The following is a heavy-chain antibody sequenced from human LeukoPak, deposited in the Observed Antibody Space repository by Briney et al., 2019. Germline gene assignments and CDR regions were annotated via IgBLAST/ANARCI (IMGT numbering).Heavy chain of an antibody. CDR2: TYYRSTWYN. V-gene: IGHV6-1*01. CDR1: GDSASSNSVT. J-gene: IGHJ5*02. CDR3: ARRLTQYDCFDP. D-gene: IGHD2-2*01. Sequence: SQTLSLTCAISGDSASSNSVTRNWIRQSPSRGLEWLGRTYYRSTWYNDYAVSVRGRITVNPDTSKNQFSLHLNSVTPEDTAVYYCARRLTQYDCFDPWGQGILVTVSS.